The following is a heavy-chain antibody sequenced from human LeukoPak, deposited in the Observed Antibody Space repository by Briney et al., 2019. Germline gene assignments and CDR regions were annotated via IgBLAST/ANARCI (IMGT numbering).Heavy chain of an antibody. D-gene: IGHD3-22*01. CDR1: GFTFGDYA. V-gene: IGHV3-53*01. Sequence: GGSLRLSCTASGFTFGDYAMSWVRQAPGKGLEWVSVIYSGGSTYYADSVKGRFTISRDNSKNTLYLRMNSLRAEDTAVYYCARGYYYDSSGYSAPEDYWGQGTLVTVSS. CDR2: IYSGGST. J-gene: IGHJ4*02. CDR3: ARGYYYDSSGYSAPEDY.